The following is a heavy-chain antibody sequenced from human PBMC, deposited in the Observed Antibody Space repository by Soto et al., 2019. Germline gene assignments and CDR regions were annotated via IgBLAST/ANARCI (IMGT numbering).Heavy chain of an antibody. V-gene: IGHV3-30-3*01. CDR3: ARGRLRFLEWLLDY. CDR2: ISYDGSNK. CDR1: GFTFSRYA. D-gene: IGHD3-3*01. J-gene: IGHJ4*02. Sequence: PGGSLRLSCAASGFTFSRYAIHWVRQAPGKGLEWVAVISYDGSNKYYADSVKGRFTISRDNAKNTLYLQMNSLRAEDTAVYYCARGRLRFLEWLLDYWGQGTLVTVSS.